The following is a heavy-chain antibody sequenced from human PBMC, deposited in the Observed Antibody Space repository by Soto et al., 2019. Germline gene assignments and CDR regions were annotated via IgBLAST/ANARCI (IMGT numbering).Heavy chain of an antibody. V-gene: IGHV4-31*03. D-gene: IGHD4-17*01. CDR1: GGSISSGGYY. J-gene: IGHJ2*01. CDR2: IYYSGST. Sequence: QVQLQESGPGLVKPSQTLSLTCTVSGGSISSGGYYWSWIRQHPGKGLEWIGYIYYSGSTYYNPSLQSRVTISVDTSKNQFSLKLSSVTAADTAVYYCARDAPSDYGDLNWYFDLWGRGTLVTVSS. CDR3: ARDAPSDYGDLNWYFDL.